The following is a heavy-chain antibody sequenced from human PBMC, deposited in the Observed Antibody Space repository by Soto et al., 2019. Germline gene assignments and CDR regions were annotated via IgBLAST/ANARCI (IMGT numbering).Heavy chain of an antibody. D-gene: IGHD6-13*01. CDR3: ARHFGKKATIEAAVEWFDP. CDR1: GGSISSSSYY. CDR2: IYYSGST. J-gene: IGHJ5*02. Sequence: SETLSLTCTVSGGSISSSSYYWGWIRQPPGKGLEWIGSIYYSGSTYYNPSLRSRVTISVDTSKNQFSLKLSSVTAADTAVYYCARHFGKKATIEAAVEWFDPWGQGTLVTVSS. V-gene: IGHV4-39*01.